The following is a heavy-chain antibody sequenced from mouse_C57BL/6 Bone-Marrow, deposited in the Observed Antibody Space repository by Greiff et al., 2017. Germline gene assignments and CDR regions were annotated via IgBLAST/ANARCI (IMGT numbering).Heavy chain of an antibody. V-gene: IGHV1-15*01. J-gene: IGHJ2*01. CDR1: GYTFTDYE. D-gene: IGHD3-2*02. Sequence: VQLQQSGAELVRPGASVTLSCKASGYTFTDYEMHWVKQTPVHGLEWIGAIDPETGGTAYHQKFKGNAILTADKSSSTAYMELRSMTSEDSAVYYCTRSAQATDYWCQGTTLTVSS. CDR3: TRSAQATDY. CDR2: IDPETGGT.